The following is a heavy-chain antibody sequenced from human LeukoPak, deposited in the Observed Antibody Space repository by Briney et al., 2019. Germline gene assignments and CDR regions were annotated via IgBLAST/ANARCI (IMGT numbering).Heavy chain of an antibody. V-gene: IGHV4-59*01. CDR2: IYYSGST. J-gene: IGHJ4*02. CDR1: GGSISGYY. CDR3: ARDRSGVGYSFDY. Sequence: SETLSLTCTVSGGSISGYYWSWIRQPPGKGLEWIGYIYYSGSTKYNPSLKSRVTISVDTSKNQFSLKLSSVTAADTAVYYCARDRSGVGYSFDYWGQGTLVTVSS. D-gene: IGHD5-12*01.